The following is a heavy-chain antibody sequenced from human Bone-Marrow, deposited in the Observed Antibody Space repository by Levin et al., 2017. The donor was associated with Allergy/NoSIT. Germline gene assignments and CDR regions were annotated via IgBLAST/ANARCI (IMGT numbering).Heavy chain of an antibody. CDR1: GGTFSSYA. CDR2: IIPIFGTA. J-gene: IGHJ6*02. CDR3: ARDEGHFYYYGMDV. V-gene: IGHV1-69*13. Sequence: EASVKVSCKASGGTFSSYAISWVRQAPGQGLEWMGGIIPIFGTANYAQKFQGRVTITADESTSTAYMELSSLRSEDTDVYYCARDEGHFYYYGMDVWGQGTTVTVSS.